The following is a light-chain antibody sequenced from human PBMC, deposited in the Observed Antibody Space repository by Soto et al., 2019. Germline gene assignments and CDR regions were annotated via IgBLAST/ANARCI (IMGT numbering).Light chain of an antibody. Sequence: EIVMTQSPATLSVSPGERATLSCRASHSISDTLAWYQQKPGQAPRLLIFGSSTRAPGIPARFSGSGSGTDFTLTISSLEPEDLAVYYCQQYGSSPPFTFGQGTRLEIK. CDR3: QQYGSSPPFT. V-gene: IGKV3-15*01. CDR2: GSS. CDR1: HSISDT. J-gene: IGKJ5*01.